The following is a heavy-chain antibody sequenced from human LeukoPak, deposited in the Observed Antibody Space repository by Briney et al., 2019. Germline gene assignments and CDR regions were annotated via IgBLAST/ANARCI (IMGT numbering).Heavy chain of an antibody. V-gene: IGHV4-59*11. CDR2: IYYSGTT. D-gene: IGHD6-13*01. Sequence: SETLSLTCTVSGGSISNHYWTWLRQPPGKGLEWIGYIYYSGTTNYNPSLQYRVTISVDTSKNQFSLKLSSVTAADTAVYYCARDSPRLAAGGRNIPNYGMDVWGQGTTVTVSS. CDR1: GGSISNHY. CDR3: ARDSPRLAAGGRNIPNYGMDV. J-gene: IGHJ6*02.